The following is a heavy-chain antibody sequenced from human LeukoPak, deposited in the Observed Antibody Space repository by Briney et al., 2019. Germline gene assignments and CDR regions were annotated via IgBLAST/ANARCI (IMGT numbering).Heavy chain of an antibody. CDR3: AKAASSGYSYGNAFDI. V-gene: IGHV3-23*01. CDR1: GFTFSSYA. J-gene: IGHJ3*02. D-gene: IGHD3-22*01. CDR2: ISGSGGST. Sequence: GGSLRLSCAASGFTFSSYAMSWVRQAPGKGLGWVSAISGSGGSTYYADSVKGRFSISRDNSKNTLYLQMNSLRAEDTAVYYCAKAASSGYSYGNAFDIWGQGTMVTVSS.